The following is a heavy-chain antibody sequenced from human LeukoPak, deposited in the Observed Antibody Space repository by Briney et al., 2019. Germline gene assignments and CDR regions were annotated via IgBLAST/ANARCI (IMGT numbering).Heavy chain of an antibody. Sequence: ASVKVSCKASGYTFTSYYMHWVRQAPGQGLEWMGIINPSGGSTSYAQKFQGRVTMTRDTSTSTVYMELSSLRSEVTAVYYCVGIGGVAAMVRGMDVWGQGTTVTVSS. V-gene: IGHV1-46*01. J-gene: IGHJ6*02. CDR1: GYTFTSYY. CDR2: INPSGGST. CDR3: VGIGGVAAMVRGMDV. D-gene: IGHD5-18*01.